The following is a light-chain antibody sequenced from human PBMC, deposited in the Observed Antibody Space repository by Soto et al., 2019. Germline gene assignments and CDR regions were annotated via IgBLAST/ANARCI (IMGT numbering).Light chain of an antibody. CDR1: SSDLGTYAY. V-gene: IGLV2-14*01. CDR2: DVN. CDR3: CSFSAGGTHV. J-gene: IGLJ1*01. Sequence: QSALTQPASVSGSPGQSITFSCTGTSSDLGTYAYVSWHQQHPGKAPKLIIYDVNNRPSGVSSRFSGSKSGNTASLSISGLQAEDVADYYCCSFSAGGTHVFGTGTKVTVL.